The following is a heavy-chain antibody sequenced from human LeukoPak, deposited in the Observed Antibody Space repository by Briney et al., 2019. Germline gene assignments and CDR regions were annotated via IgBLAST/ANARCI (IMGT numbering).Heavy chain of an antibody. Sequence: GGSLRLSCAASGFTFSNYGLNWVRQAPGKGLEWVSSISSGSRYIYYADSVKGRFTISRDNAKNSLFLQMNSLRAEDTAVYYCASGSSYDSSGYCFDYWGQGTLVTVSS. CDR2: ISSGSRYI. J-gene: IGHJ4*02. CDR1: GFTFSNYG. CDR3: ASGSSYDSSGYCFDY. D-gene: IGHD3-22*01. V-gene: IGHV3-21*01.